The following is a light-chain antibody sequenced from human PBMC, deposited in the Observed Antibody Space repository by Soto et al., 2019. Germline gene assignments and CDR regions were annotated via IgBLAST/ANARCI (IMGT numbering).Light chain of an antibody. CDR2: GAS. J-gene: IGKJ1*01. Sequence: EIAMTQSPVTLSVSPGERATLSCSASQSVSTRLAWYQQKPGQAPRLLIYGASTRVTGTPDRFSGSGSGTEFTLTISSLQSEDFAVYYCQQYNDWPRTFGQGTKVDIK. CDR1: QSVSTR. V-gene: IGKV3-15*01. CDR3: QQYNDWPRT.